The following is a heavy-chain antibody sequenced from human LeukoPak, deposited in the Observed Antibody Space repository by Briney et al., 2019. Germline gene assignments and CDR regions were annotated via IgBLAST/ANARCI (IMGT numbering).Heavy chain of an antibody. Sequence: GGSLRLSCAASGFTFSSYWMSWVRQAPGKGLEWVANIKQDGSEKYYVDSVKGRFTISRDNAKNSLYLQMNSLRAEDTAVYYCVTTYYDFWSGYFPSDHWGQGTLVTVSS. CDR3: VTTYYDFWSGYFPSDH. D-gene: IGHD3-3*01. J-gene: IGHJ4*02. V-gene: IGHV3-7*01. CDR2: IKQDGSEK. CDR1: GFTFSSYW.